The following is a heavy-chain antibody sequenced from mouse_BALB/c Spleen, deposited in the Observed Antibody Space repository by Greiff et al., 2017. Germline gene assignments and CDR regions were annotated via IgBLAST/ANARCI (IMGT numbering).Heavy chain of an antibody. CDR2: INPYNDGT. V-gene: IGHV1-14*01. J-gene: IGHJ2*01. Sequence: VHVKQSGPELVKPGASVKMSCKASGYTFTSYVMHWVKQKPGQGLEWIGYINPYNDGTKYNEKFKGKAKLTSDKSSSTAYMELSSLTSEDSAVYYCARDGYYVVFDYWGQGTTLTVSS. CDR3: ARDGYYVVFDY. D-gene: IGHD2-3*01. CDR1: GYTFTSYV.